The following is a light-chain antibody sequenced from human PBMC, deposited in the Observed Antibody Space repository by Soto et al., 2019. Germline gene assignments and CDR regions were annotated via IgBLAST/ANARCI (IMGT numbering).Light chain of an antibody. CDR2: GAS. Sequence: EIVLTQSPGTLSLSPGERATLSCRASQGVTSNYLAWYQQRPGQAPRLLIYGASNRATGIPDRFSGGGSGTDFTLTISSLEPEDLAMYYCQPDGTSSPTTFGQGTRLEIE. V-gene: IGKV3-20*01. CDR3: QPDGTSSPTT. J-gene: IGKJ5*01. CDR1: QGVTSNY.